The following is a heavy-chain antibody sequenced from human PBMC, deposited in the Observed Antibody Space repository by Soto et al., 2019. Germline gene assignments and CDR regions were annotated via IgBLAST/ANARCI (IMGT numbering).Heavy chain of an antibody. Sequence: QVQLQESGPGLVKPSQTLFLTCTVSGGSISSGGYYWSWIRQHPGKGLEWIGYIYYSGSTYYNPSLKSRVTISVDTSKNQFSLKLSSVTAADTAVYYCARGGSGWYRFDYWGQGTLVTVSS. V-gene: IGHV4-31*03. CDR1: GGSISSGGYY. CDR2: IYYSGST. J-gene: IGHJ4*02. D-gene: IGHD6-19*01. CDR3: ARGGSGWYRFDY.